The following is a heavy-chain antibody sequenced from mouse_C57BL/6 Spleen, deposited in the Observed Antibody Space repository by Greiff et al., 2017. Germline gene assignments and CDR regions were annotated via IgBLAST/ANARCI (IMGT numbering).Heavy chain of an antibody. Sequence: QVQLQQPGAELVRPGTSVKLSCKASGYTFTSYWMHWVKQRPGQGLEWIGVIDPSDSYTNYNQKFKGKATLTVDTSSSTAYMQLSSLTSEDSAVYYCARRDTTVPLAFDYWGQGTTLTVSS. CDR1: GYTFTSYW. J-gene: IGHJ2*01. D-gene: IGHD1-1*01. CDR3: ARRDTTVPLAFDY. CDR2: IDPSDSYT. V-gene: IGHV1-59*01.